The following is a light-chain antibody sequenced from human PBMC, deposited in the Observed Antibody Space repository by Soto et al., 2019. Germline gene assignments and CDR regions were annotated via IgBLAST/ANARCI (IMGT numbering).Light chain of an antibody. J-gene: IGKJ4*01. CDR3: QQYNIWPLT. CDR1: QSVGSH. Sequence: EIVMTQSPATLSVSPGERVTLSCRASQSVGSHLAWYQQKPGQAPRLLIYGASTRATGVPARFSGSGSGTEFTLTISSLQSEDFAVYYCQQYNIWPLTFGGGNNVEIK. CDR2: GAS. V-gene: IGKV3-15*01.